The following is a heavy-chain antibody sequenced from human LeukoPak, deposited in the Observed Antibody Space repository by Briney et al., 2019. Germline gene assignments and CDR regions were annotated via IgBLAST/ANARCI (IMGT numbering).Heavy chain of an antibody. CDR2: IYYSGST. J-gene: IGHJ4*02. CDR1: GVSISSGGYY. D-gene: IGHD6-13*01. CDR3: ARGSSWYSY. V-gene: IGHV4-31*03. Sequence: SETLSLTCTVSGVSISSGGYYWSWIRQHPGKGLEWIGYIYYSGSTNYTPSLKSRVAISVDTSKNQFSLKLSSVTAADTAVYYCARGSSWYSYWGQGTLVTVSS.